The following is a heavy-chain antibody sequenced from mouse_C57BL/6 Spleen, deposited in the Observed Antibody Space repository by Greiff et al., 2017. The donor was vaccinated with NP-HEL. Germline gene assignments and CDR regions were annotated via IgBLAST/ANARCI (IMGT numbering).Heavy chain of an antibody. CDR2: IYPGDGDT. CDR1: GYAFSSYW. V-gene: IGHV1-80*01. D-gene: IGHD2-3*01. CDR3: ARAPIYDGYYLDY. J-gene: IGHJ2*01. Sequence: VQLQQSGAELVKPGASVKISCKASGYAFSSYWMNWVKQRPGKGLEWIGQIYPGDGDTNYNGKFKGKATLTADKSSSPAYMQLSSLTSEDSAVYFCARAPIYDGYYLDYWGQGTTLTVSS.